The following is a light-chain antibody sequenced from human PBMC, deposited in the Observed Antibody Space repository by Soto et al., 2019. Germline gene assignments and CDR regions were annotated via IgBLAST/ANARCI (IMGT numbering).Light chain of an antibody. CDR1: QTVSSRF. CDR2: DAS. J-gene: IGKJ2*01. Sequence: DIVLTQSPATLSLSPGERATISCGASQTVSSRFLAWYQQKPGLAPRLLISDASTWATGLPDRFSGRGSGTDFTLTISRLEPEDFAAYFCQQYSSSPYTFGQGTRVEIK. CDR3: QQYSSSPYT. V-gene: IGKV3D-20*01.